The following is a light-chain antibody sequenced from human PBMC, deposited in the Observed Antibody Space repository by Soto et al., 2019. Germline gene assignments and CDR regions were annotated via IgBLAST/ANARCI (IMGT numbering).Light chain of an antibody. CDR1: QNVRSN. CDR3: QQYNTWPPIT. Sequence: IVLPKSPDTLSLSPGERATLSCRASQNVRSNLAWYQQKPGQAPRLLIFGASTRATGIPARFSGTGSGTEFTLTISSLQSEDFAVYYCQQYNTWPPITFGHGTRLAIK. V-gene: IGKV3-15*01. CDR2: GAS. J-gene: IGKJ5*01.